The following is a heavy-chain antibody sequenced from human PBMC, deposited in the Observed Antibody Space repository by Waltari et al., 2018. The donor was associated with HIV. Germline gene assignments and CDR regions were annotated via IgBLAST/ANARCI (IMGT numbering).Heavy chain of an antibody. Sequence: QVQLVQSGAEVKKPGASVKVSCKASGYTFTGYYMHWVRQAPGQGLEWMGWINPNRGGTNYAQKFQGRVTMTRDTFISTAYMELTRLRSDDTAVYYCAREPSLTTAYDYWGQGTLVTVSS. J-gene: IGHJ4*02. CDR2: INPNRGGT. CDR1: GYTFTGYY. D-gene: IGHD4-17*01. V-gene: IGHV1-2*02. CDR3: AREPSLTTAYDY.